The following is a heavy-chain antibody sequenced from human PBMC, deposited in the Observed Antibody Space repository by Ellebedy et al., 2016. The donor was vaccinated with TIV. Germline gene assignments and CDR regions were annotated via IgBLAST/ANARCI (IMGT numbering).Heavy chain of an antibody. Sequence: GESLKISXAASGFTFSDYWMTWVRQAPGRGLEWVAVIWYDGSYRYYADSVKGRFTISRDNAKNSLYLQMSSLRVDDTAVYYCARGAYCSSSSCYSTLGYDGMDVWGRGTTVTVSS. J-gene: IGHJ6*02. V-gene: IGHV3-33*08. CDR2: IWYDGSYR. CDR3: ARGAYCSSSSCYSTLGYDGMDV. D-gene: IGHD2-2*01. CDR1: GFTFSDYW.